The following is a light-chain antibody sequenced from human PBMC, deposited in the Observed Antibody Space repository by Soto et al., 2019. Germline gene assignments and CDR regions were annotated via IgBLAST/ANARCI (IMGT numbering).Light chain of an antibody. V-gene: IGLV1-40*01. Sequence: QSVLTQPPSVSGAPGQRVSISCTGSSTNIGAGYGVHWYQQRPGTAPKLLIVGNTIRPSGVPDRFSASKSGNTASLTISGLQTEDEADYYCCSYARTYRLMIFGEGTQLTVL. CDR3: CSYARTYRLMI. CDR1: STNIGAGYG. CDR2: GNT. J-gene: IGLJ2*01.